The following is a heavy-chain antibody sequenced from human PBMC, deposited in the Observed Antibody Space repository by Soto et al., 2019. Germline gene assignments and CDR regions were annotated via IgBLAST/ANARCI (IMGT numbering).Heavy chain of an antibody. J-gene: IGHJ6*02. CDR1: EFTFSNYW. Sequence: EVQLVESGGGLVQPGGSLRLSCAASEFTFSNYWMYWVRQAPGKGLVWVSRVNNDGTDTTHADSVKGRFTISRENAENTLYLPINSLIAEDTAVYYCARGGLQHALDVWGQGSTVNVSS. D-gene: IGHD6-13*01. V-gene: IGHV3-74*03. CDR3: ARGGLQHALDV. CDR2: VNNDGTDT.